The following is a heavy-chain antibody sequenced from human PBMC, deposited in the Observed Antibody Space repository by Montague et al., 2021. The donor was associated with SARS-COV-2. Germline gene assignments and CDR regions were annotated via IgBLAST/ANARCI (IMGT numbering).Heavy chain of an antibody. CDR2: IFHSGIT. V-gene: IGHV4-59*13. D-gene: IGHD1-20*01. J-gene: IGHJ5*02. Sequence: SETLSLTCSVSGGSISSYYWSWIRQSPGKGLEWIGYIFHSGITXXXPSXKGRVTISVDMSKNRFSLQLNSVTAADSAVYYCARTEYNWNDWFDPWGQGTLVTVSS. CDR1: GGSISSYY. CDR3: ARTEYNWNDWFDP.